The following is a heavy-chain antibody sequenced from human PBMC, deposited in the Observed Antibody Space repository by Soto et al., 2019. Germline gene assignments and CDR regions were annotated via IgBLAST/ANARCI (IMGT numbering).Heavy chain of an antibody. J-gene: IGHJ6*03. CDR2: TYYRSKWYN. V-gene: IGHV6-1*01. CDR3: TRLCYYYIDF. Sequence: SQTLSLTCVISGDSVSSNSVAWNWIRQSPSRGLEWLGRTYYRSKWYNEYEDSVKSRITINPDTSKNQFSLQLNSVTPEDTAVYYCTRLCYYYIDFWGKGTTVTVSS. CDR1: GDSVSSNSVA.